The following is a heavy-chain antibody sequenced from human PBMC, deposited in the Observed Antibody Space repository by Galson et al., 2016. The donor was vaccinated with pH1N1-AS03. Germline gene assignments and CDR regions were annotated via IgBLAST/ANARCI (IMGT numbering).Heavy chain of an antibody. D-gene: IGHD1-26*01. V-gene: IGHV1-2*06. J-gene: IGHJ2*01. CDR3: ATPQSLKVGATSAFDL. Sequence: SVKVSCKASGYTFNSWGINWVRQAPGQGLEWLGRINSKNGDTDYAPKFRDRLTMTRDTSITTAYLELRSLTSGDTALYYFATPQSLKVGATSAFDLWGRGTLVTVTS. CDR2: INSKNGDT. CDR1: GYTFNSWG.